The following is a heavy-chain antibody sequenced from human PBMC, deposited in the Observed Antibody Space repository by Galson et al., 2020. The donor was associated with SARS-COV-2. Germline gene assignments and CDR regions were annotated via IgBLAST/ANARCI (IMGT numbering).Heavy chain of an antibody. CDR2: INPNSGGT. V-gene: IGHV1-2*06. D-gene: IGHD3-10*01. J-gene: IGHJ5*02. CDR3: ARDIGFGELLNWFDP. CDR1: GYTFTGYY. Sequence: ASVKVPCKASGYTFTGYYMHWVRQAPGQGLEWMGRINPNSGGTNYAQKFQGRVTMTRDTSISTAYMELSRLRSDDTAVYYCARDIGFGELLNWFDPWGQGTLVTVSS.